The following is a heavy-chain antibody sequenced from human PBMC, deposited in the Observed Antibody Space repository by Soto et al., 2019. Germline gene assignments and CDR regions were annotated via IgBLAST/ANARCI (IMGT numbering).Heavy chain of an antibody. CDR1: GFTFSTYG. J-gene: IGHJ4*02. V-gene: IGHV3-23*01. Sequence: EVRLLESGGGRVQPGESLRLSCAASGFTFSTYGMSWVRQAPGKGLEWLSTISDSDFRTNYADSVKGRFTISRDNAKNTLYLEMSSLRADDTAIYYCAASAIYCTSKNCYPTAHDFWGQGSLDTVSS. CDR2: ISDSDFRT. CDR3: AASAIYCTSKNCYPTAHDF. D-gene: IGHD2-2*01.